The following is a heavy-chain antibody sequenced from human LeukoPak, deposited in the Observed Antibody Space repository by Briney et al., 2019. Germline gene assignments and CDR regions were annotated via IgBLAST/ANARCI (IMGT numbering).Heavy chain of an antibody. CDR1: GFTLRNYA. Sequence: GGSLRLSCTASGFTLRNYAMSWVRQAPGKGLVWISVADGSGASTYYADSVRGRFAVSRDNSKNTLYLQMSNLRAEDTAVYYCAKDRPNGFDYWGQGTLVTVSS. D-gene: IGHD6-6*01. CDR3: AKDRPNGFDY. J-gene: IGHJ4*02. V-gene: IGHV3-23*01. CDR2: ADGSGAST.